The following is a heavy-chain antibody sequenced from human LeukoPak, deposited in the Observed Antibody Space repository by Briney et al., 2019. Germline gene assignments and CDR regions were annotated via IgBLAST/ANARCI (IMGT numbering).Heavy chain of an antibody. D-gene: IGHD5-24*01. Sequence: GGSLRLSCAASGFTFSTYSMNWVRQAPGKGLEWVSSITSSSTIYYADSVKGRFTISRDNAKNSLYLQMNSLRAEDTAVYYCARPRDGYNLAAFDIWGQGTMVTVSS. V-gene: IGHV3-21*01. J-gene: IGHJ3*02. CDR3: ARPRDGYNLAAFDI. CDR1: GFTFSTYS. CDR2: ITSSSTI.